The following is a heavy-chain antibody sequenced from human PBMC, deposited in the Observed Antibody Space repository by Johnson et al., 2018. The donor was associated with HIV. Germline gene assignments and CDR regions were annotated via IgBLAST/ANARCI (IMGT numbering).Heavy chain of an antibody. CDR3: VRASIKISKTTHRSVAFDI. Sequence: EVQLVESGGGLVKPGGSLRLSCAASGFTFSSSWMHWVCQAPEKGLEWVADIKCDGSEKYYVDSVKGRLTISRDNAKNSLYLQVNSLRAEDMTVYYCVRASIKISKTTHRSVAFDIWGQGTMVTVSS. J-gene: IGHJ3*02. CDR1: GFTFSSSW. V-gene: IGHV3-52*01. CDR2: IKCDGSEK. D-gene: IGHD1-7*01.